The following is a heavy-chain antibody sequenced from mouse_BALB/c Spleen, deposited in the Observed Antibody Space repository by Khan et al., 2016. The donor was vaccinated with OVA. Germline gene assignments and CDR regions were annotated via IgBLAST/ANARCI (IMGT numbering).Heavy chain of an antibody. J-gene: IGHJ3*01. D-gene: IGHD2-2*01. CDR1: GYTFTSYW. V-gene: IGHV1-61*01. CDR2: IDPSDSET. CDR3: TRREKYGYDPSWFAY. Sequence: QVQLKQSGAELVRPGASVKLSCKASGYTFTSYWMNWVKQRPGHGLEWIGRIDPSDSETHYNHMFKDKATLTVDKSSSTAYMQLSSLTYEDSAVYYCTRREKYGYDPSWFAYWGQGTLVTVSA.